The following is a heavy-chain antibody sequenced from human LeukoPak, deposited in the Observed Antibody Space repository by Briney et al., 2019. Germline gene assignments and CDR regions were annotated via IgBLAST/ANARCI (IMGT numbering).Heavy chain of an antibody. D-gene: IGHD3-22*01. Sequence: ASVKVSCKASGYTFTGYYMHWVRQAPGQGLEWMGWINPNSGGTNYAQKFQGRVTMTRDTSISTAYMELSRLRSDDTAVYYCARRISTITMIVVVIGDDAFDIWGQGTMVTVSS. CDR1: GYTFTGYY. CDR2: INPNSGGT. V-gene: IGHV1-2*02. CDR3: ARRISTITMIVVVIGDDAFDI. J-gene: IGHJ3*02.